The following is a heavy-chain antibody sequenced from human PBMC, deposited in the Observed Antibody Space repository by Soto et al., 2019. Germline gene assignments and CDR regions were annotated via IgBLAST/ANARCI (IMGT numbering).Heavy chain of an antibody. D-gene: IGHD3-16*02. J-gene: IGHJ4*02. CDR1: GGSISSYY. CDR3: ARVSVWGSYRYIGYFDY. Sequence: SETLSLTCTVSGGSISSYYWSWIRQPPGKGLEWIGYIYYSGSTNYNPSLKSRVTISVDTSKNQFSLKLSSVTAADTAVYYCARVSVWGSYRYIGYFDYWGQGTLVTVSS. V-gene: IGHV4-59*01. CDR2: IYYSGST.